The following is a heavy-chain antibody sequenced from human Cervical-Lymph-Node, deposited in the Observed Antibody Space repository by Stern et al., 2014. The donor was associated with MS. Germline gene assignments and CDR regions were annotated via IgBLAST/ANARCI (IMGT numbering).Heavy chain of an antibody. V-gene: IGHV3-48*02. D-gene: IGHD4-23*01. J-gene: IGHJ6*02. CDR3: ARNPAVSPGWYYYGMDV. Sequence: SVKGRFTISRDNAKNSLYLQMNSLRHEDTAVYYCARNPAVSPGWYYYGMDVWGQGTTVTVFS.